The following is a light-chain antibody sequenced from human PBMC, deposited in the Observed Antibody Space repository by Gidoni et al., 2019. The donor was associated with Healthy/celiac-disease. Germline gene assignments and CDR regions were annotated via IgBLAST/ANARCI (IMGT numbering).Light chain of an antibody. V-gene: IGKV3-20*01. J-gene: IGKJ4*01. CDR3: QQYGSS. CDR1: QSVSGSY. CDR2: GAS. Sequence: EIALTQSPGTLSLSPGERATLSCRASQSVSGSYLAWYQQKPGQAPRLLIYGASSRATGIPDRFSGSGSGTDFTLTISRLEPEDFAVYYCQQYGSSFGGGTKVEIK.